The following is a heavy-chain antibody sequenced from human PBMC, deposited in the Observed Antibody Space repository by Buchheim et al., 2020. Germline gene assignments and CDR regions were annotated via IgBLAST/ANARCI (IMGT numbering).Heavy chain of an antibody. J-gene: IGHJ4*02. V-gene: IGHV4-30-4*01. CDR1: GGSISSPDHY. CDR3: ARAGATAGRDY. D-gene: IGHD3-10*01. CDR2: IYYSGSA. Sequence: QVQLQESGPGLVKPSQTLSLTCAVSGGSISSPDHYWSWIRQPPGKGLEWIGYIYYSGSAYYNSSLKSRVIISVDTSKNHFSLKLSSVTAADTAVYYCARAGATAGRDYWDQGTL.